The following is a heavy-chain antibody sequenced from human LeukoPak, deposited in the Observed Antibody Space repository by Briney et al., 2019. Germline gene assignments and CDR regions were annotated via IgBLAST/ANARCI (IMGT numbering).Heavy chain of an antibody. CDR2: IRYDGNTK. CDR3: AKPLPGGYSSSWYNFQH. CDR1: GFTFNSNG. D-gene: IGHD6-13*01. J-gene: IGHJ1*01. V-gene: IGHV3-30*02. Sequence: GGSLRLSCAASGFTFNSNGMHWVRQAPGKGLEWVAFIRYDGNTKYYADSVKGRFTISRDNSKNTLYLQMNSLRAEDTAVYYCAKPLPGGYSSSWYNFQHWGQGTLVTVSS.